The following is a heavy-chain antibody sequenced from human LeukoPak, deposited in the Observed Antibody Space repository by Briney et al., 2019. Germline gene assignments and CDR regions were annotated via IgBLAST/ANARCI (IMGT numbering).Heavy chain of an antibody. CDR2: IAYDGSNK. D-gene: IGHD3-22*01. CDR3: AKDDTDMIVVVSYFDY. CDR1: GFTFSSYG. Sequence: GRSLRLSCAASGFTFSSYGMHWVRQAPGKGLEWVAVIAYDGSNKYYADSVKGRFTISRDNSKNTLYLQMNSLRAEDTAVYYCAKDDTDMIVVVSYFDYWGQGTLVTVSS. J-gene: IGHJ4*02. V-gene: IGHV3-30*18.